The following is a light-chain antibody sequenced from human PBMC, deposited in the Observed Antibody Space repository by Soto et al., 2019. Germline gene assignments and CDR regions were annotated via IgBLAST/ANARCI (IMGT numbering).Light chain of an antibody. CDR3: MQGTHWPLT. J-gene: IGKJ4*01. CDR1: QSLLYSDGKTF. Sequence: EGVMTQSQLSLPVTLGQPASIFCRSSQSLLYSDGKTFLTWFHQRPGQDPRRLIYEVSNRDSGVPDRCSGSGSGTDFTLKISRVEAGDVGVYYCMQGTHWPLTFGGGTKVEIK. V-gene: IGKV2-30*01. CDR2: EVS.